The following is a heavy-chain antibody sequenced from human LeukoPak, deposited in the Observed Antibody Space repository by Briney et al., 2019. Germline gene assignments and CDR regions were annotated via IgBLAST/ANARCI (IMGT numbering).Heavy chain of an antibody. J-gene: IGHJ5*02. CDR1: GGSISSYY. V-gene: IGHV4-4*09. CDR3: ARTLRIAAAGNWFDP. CDR2: IYTSGST. D-gene: IGHD6-13*01. Sequence: SETLSLTCTVPGGSISSYYWSWIRQPPGKGLEWIGYIYTSGSTNYNPSLKSRVTISVDTSKNQFSLKLSSVTAADTAVYYCARTLRIAAAGNWFDPWGQGTLVTVSS.